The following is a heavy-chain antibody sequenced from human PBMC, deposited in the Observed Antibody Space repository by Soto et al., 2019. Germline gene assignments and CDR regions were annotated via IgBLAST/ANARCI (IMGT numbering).Heavy chain of an antibody. CDR1: GFTVSSNY. Sequence: GGSLRLSCAASGFTVSSNYMSWVRQAPGKGLEWVSVIYSGGSTYYADSVKGRFTISRDNSKTRLYLQMSSLRAEDTAVYYCATPRQEQQLADYYYYYMDVWGKGTTVTVSS. D-gene: IGHD6-13*01. CDR2: IYSGGST. V-gene: IGHV3-66*01. J-gene: IGHJ6*03. CDR3: ATPRQEQQLADYYYYYMDV.